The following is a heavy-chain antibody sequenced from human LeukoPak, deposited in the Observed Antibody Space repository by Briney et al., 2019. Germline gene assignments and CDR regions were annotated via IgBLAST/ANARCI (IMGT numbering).Heavy chain of an antibody. Sequence: PSETLSLTCTVSGGSISSGSDYWSWIRQPAGKGLEWIGHIDTIGCTNYNPSLKSRVTISVDTAKNQFSLELSSVTAADTAVYYCVRDHLAVAGMRLAWFDPWGQGTVVTVSS. CDR3: VRDHLAVAGMRLAWFDP. CDR1: GGSISSGSDY. V-gene: IGHV4-61*09. CDR2: IDTIGCT. J-gene: IGHJ5*02. D-gene: IGHD6-19*01.